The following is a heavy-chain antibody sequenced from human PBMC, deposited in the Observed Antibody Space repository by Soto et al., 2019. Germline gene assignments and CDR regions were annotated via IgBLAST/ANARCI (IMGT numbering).Heavy chain of an antibody. Sequence: ETLSLTCTVSGGSINNYYWNWIRQPPGKGLEWIGNIYYSGSTNYNPSLRSRVTMPVDTSKNQFSLRLFSVTAADSAVYYCAASLARGVVIDYWGWGTLFTVSS. CDR1: GGSINNYY. CDR3: AASLARGVVIDY. D-gene: IGHD3-10*01. CDR2: IYYSGST. J-gene: IGHJ4*02. V-gene: IGHV4-59*01.